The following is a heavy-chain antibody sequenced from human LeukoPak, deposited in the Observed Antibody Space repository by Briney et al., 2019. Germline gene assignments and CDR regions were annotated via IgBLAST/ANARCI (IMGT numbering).Heavy chain of an antibody. CDR3: ARSYSDYDYFDS. J-gene: IGHJ4*02. CDR2: LFTSGTT. CDR1: GGSISSYY. D-gene: IGHD4-11*01. Sequence: SETLSLTRTVSGGSISSYYWTWIRQPAGKGPEWIGRLFTSGTTNYNPSLESRITMSVDTSKNQFSLKLHSVTAADTAIYYCARSYSDYDYFDSWGQGTLVTVS. V-gene: IGHV4-4*07.